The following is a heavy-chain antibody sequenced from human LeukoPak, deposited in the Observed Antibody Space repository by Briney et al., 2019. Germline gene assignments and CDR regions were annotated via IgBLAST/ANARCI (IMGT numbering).Heavy chain of an antibody. D-gene: IGHD3-10*01. J-gene: IGHJ5*02. CDR2: IFPIFGTA. CDR1: RVTFSGYA. V-gene: IGHV1-69*06. CDR3: ARVYGSGSYYFWFDP. Sequence: GASVRVSCKASRVTFSGYALSWVRQAPGQGLECMGGIFPIFGTANYAQKFQGRVTITADKSTSTAHMELSSLRSEDTAVYYCARVYGSGSYYFWFDPWGQGTLVTVSS.